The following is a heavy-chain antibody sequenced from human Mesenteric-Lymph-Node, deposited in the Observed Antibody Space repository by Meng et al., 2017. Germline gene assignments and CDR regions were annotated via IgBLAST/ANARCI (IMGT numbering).Heavy chain of an antibody. CDR3: ARATVTRLFDY. CDR1: GGSISSDNW. V-gene: IGHV4-4*02. J-gene: IGHJ4*02. Sequence: QVQLQESGPGLGKPSQTLSLTCTVSGGSISSDNWWTWVRQPPGKGLEWIGEIYHSGSTYYNPSLKSRVSISVDESRNRFSLNLGSVTAADTAVYYCARATVTRLFDYWGQGTLVTVSS. CDR2: IYHSGST. D-gene: IGHD4-17*01.